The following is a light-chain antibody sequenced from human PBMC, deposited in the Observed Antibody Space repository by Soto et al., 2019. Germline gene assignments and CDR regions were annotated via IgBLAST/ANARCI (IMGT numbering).Light chain of an antibody. J-gene: IGLJ3*02. CDR3: QAWATGIVV. V-gene: IGLV4-69*01. CDR2: LNSDGSH. CDR1: SGHSSDA. Sequence: QLLLTQSPSASAALGASVKFTCTLSSGHSSDAIAWHQQQPEKGPRFLMKLNSDGSHTKGDGIPDRFSGSSSGAERYLTISSLQYEDEADYYCQAWATGIVVFGGGTKLTVI.